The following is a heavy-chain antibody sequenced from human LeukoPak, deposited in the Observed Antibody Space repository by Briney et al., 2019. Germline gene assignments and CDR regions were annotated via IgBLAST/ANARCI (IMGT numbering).Heavy chain of an antibody. V-gene: IGHV3-72*01. J-gene: IGHJ4*02. Sequence: PGGSLRLSCAASGFTFSDHYMDWVRQAPGKGLEWVGRTRNKANSYTTEYAASVKGRFTISRDDSKNSLFLQMNSLKTDDTAVYYCARGAMVTFGGGHFDYWGQGTLVTVSS. CDR2: TRNKANSYTT. D-gene: IGHD3-16*01. CDR1: GFTFSDHY. CDR3: ARGAMVTFGGGHFDY.